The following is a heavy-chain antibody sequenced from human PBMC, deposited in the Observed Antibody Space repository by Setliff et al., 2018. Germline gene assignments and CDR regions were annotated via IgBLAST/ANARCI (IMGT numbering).Heavy chain of an antibody. D-gene: IGHD2-15*01. Sequence: PSETLSLTCAVYGGSFSTYYWIWIRQPPGKGLEWIGEINHSGSTNYNPSLKSRVTIFSDTSKNQFSLILSSVTAADTAVYYCASERESASRQTYFDSWGQGTLVTVSS. CDR1: GGSFSTYY. CDR3: ASERESASRQTYFDS. J-gene: IGHJ4*02. CDR2: INHSGST. V-gene: IGHV4-34*01.